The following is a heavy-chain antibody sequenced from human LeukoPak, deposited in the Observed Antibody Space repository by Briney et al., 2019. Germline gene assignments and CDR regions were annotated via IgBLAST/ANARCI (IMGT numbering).Heavy chain of an antibody. CDR3: ARGIYCSGTTCYYYYYYMDV. J-gene: IGHJ6*03. CDR1: GGSISGYY. D-gene: IGHD2-2*01. CDR2: IYTSGST. V-gene: IGHV4-4*07. Sequence: SETLSLTCTVSGGSISGYYWSWIRQPAGKGLEWIGRIYTSGSTNYNPSLKSRVTMSVDTTKNPVSLKLTSVTAADTAVYYCARGIYCSGTTCYYYYYYMDVWGKGTTVTVSS.